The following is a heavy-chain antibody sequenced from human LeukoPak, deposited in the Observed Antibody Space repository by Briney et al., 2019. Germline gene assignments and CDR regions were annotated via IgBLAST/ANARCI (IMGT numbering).Heavy chain of an antibody. V-gene: IGHV3-48*02. CDR2: ISSSSTI. CDR3: ARDATAGLFDY. CDR1: GFSFSSYS. J-gene: IGHJ4*02. D-gene: IGHD6-13*01. Sequence: PGGSLRLSCAASGFSFSSYSMSWVRQAPGKGLEWVSYISSSSTIYYADSVKGRFTISGDNAKNSLYLQMNSLRDEDTAVYYCARDATAGLFDYWGQGTLVTVSS.